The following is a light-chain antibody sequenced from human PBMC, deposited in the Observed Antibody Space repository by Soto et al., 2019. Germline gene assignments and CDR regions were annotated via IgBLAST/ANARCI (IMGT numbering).Light chain of an antibody. CDR1: QDISNY. J-gene: IGKJ2*01. V-gene: IGKV1-33*01. CDR2: DAS. Sequence: DIQMTQSPSSLSASVGDRVTITCQASQDISNYLNWYQQKPGKAPKLLIYDASNLETGVPSRLSGSGSGTYFTFTISSLQPEDIATYYCQQYDNLPPYTFGQGTKLEIK. CDR3: QQYDNLPPYT.